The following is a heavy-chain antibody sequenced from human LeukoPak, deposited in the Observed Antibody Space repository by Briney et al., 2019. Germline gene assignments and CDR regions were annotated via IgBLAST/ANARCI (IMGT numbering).Heavy chain of an antibody. V-gene: IGHV1-69*05. J-gene: IGHJ4*02. CDR3: ARDRDGYNWVDFDY. CDR2: IIPIFGTA. D-gene: IGHD5-24*01. CDR1: GGTFSSYA. Sequence: SVKVSCKASGGTFSSYAISWVRQAPGQGLEWMGRIIPIFGTANSAQKFQGRVTITTDESTSTAYMELSSLRSEDTAVYYCARDRDGYNWVDFDYWGQGTLVTVSS.